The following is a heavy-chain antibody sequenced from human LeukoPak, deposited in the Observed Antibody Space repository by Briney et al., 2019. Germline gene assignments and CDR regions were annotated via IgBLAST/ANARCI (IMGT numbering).Heavy chain of an antibody. CDR2: IYSGGGT. CDR3: ARVEQWLEGDYYMDV. Sequence: GGSLRLSCAASGFTVSSNYMSWVRQAPGKGLEWVSVIYSGGGTYYADSVKGRFTISRDNSKNTLYLQMNSLRAEDTAVYYCARVEQWLEGDYYMDVWGKGTTVTVSS. J-gene: IGHJ6*03. CDR1: GFTVSSNY. D-gene: IGHD6-19*01. V-gene: IGHV3-53*01.